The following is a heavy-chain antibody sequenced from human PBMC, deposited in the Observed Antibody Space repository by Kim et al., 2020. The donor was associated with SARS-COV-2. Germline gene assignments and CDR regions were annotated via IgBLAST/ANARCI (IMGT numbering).Heavy chain of an antibody. V-gene: IGHV3-33*05. CDR1: GFTFSSYG. J-gene: IGHJ6*02. D-gene: IGHD6-25*01. CDR3: ASYSSGGMDV. Sequence: GGSLRLSCAAYGFTFSSYGMHWVRQAPGKGLEWVAVISYDGSNKYYADSVKGRFTISRDNSKNTLYLQMNSLRAEDTAVYYCASYSSGGMDVWGQGTTVTVSS. CDR2: ISYDGSNK.